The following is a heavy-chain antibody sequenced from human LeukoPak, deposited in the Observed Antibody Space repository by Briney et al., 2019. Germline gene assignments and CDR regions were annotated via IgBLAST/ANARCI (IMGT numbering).Heavy chain of an antibody. V-gene: IGHV3-7*01. D-gene: IGHD1-1*01. CDR1: GFTVSSNY. CDR2: IKQGGSEK. CDR3: ARHTRLEY. Sequence: GGSLRLSCAASGFTVSSNYMSWVRQAPGKGLECVANIKQGGSEKYYVDSVKGRFTISRDNAKNSLYLQMNSLRAEDTAVYYCARHTRLEYWGQGTLVTVSS. J-gene: IGHJ4*02.